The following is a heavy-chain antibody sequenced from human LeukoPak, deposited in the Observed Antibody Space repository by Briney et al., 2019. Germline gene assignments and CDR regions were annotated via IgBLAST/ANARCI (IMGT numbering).Heavy chain of an antibody. D-gene: IGHD4-17*01. V-gene: IGHV3-33*06. CDR2: IWYDGSNK. CDR1: GFTFSTCN. CDR3: AKDSNDYGDYNYFDY. Sequence: RSGGSLRLSCVASGFTFSTCNMHWVRQAPGKGLEWVALIWYDGSNKYYADSVKGRFTISRDNSKNTLYLQMNSLRAEDTAVCYCAKDSNDYGDYNYFDYWSQGTLVTVSS. J-gene: IGHJ4*02.